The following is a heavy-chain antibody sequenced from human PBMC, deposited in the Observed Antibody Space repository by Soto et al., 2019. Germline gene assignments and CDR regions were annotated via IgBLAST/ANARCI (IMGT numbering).Heavy chain of an antibody. D-gene: IGHD6-6*01. CDR2: IYHSGST. CDR1: GGSIRSGGYS. V-gene: IGHV4-30-2*01. CDR3: ARGVGEQLVPPYYFDY. Sequence: PSETLSFTCAVSGGSIRSGGYSWSWIRQPPGKGLEWIGYIYHSGSTYYNPSLKSRVTISVDRSKNQFSLKLSSVTAADTAVYYCARGVGEQLVPPYYFDYWGQGTLVTVSS. J-gene: IGHJ4*02.